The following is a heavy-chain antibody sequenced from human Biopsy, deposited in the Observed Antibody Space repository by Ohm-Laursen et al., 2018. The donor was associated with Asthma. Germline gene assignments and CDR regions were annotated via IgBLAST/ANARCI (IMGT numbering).Heavy chain of an antibody. V-gene: IGHV3-7*01. CDR1: GFTFGDYC. D-gene: IGHD3-3*01. J-gene: IGHJ1*01. CDR3: ARTFHFWSPYHAEHYQL. Sequence: SLRLSCSASGFTFGDYCISWVRQVPGQGLEWVANIKHGGSEKNHVDSLKGRFTISRDNAKNLLFLQMNSLRAEDTAVYYCARTFHFWSPYHAEHYQLWGQGTLVTVSS. CDR2: IKHGGSEK.